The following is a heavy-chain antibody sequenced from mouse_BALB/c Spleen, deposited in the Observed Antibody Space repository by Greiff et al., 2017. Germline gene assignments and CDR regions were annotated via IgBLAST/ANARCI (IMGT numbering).Heavy chain of an antibody. V-gene: IGHV1-87*01. CDR3: ARSDNGYYEDY. CDR1: GYTFTSYW. CDR2: IYPGDCDT. D-gene: IGHD2-3*01. Sequence: VQLQQSGAELARPGASVKLSCKASGYTFTSYWMQWVKQRPGQGLEWIGAIYPGDCDTRYTQKFKGKATLTADKSSSTAYMQLSSLASEDSAVYYCARSDNGYYEDYWGQGTTLTVSS. J-gene: IGHJ2*01.